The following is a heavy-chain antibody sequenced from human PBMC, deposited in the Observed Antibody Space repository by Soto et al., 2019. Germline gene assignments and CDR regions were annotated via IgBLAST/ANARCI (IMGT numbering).Heavy chain of an antibody. V-gene: IGHV1-69*02. CDR1: GGTFNTYP. CDR3: ARGQRGVVVAPAAFPSPSDY. Sequence: QVQLVQSGAEVKKPGSSVKVSCKTSGGTFNTYPFSWVRQAPGQGLEWMRTIIPILNLATYAQEFQGRVTITADKSTRTAYMELSCLESEDTAIYYCARGQRGVVVAPAAFPSPSDYWGQGTLVTVSS. D-gene: IGHD2-2*01. CDR2: IIPILNLA. J-gene: IGHJ4*02.